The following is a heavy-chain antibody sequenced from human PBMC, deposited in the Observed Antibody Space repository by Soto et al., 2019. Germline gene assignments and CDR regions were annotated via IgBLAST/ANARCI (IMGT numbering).Heavy chain of an antibody. J-gene: IGHJ6*03. CDR1: GFTFSSYA. CDR2: ISGSGGSP. V-gene: IGHV3-23*01. D-gene: IGHD2-15*01. CDR3: AKNKAVHHYFSGGSCYNPYYYYYYMDV. Sequence: GGSLRLSCAASGFTFSSYAMSWVRQAPGKGLEWVSAISGSGGSPYYADSVKGGFTISRDNSKNTRYLQMNSLRAEDTAVYDCAKNKAVHHYFSGGSCYNPYYYYYYMDVWGKGTTVTVSS.